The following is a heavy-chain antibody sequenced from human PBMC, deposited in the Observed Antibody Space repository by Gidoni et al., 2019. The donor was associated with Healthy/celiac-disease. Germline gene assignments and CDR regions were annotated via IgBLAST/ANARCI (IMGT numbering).Heavy chain of an antibody. CDR1: GGSISSSSYY. D-gene: IGHD3-3*01. Sequence: QLQLQESGPGLVKPSETLSLTCTVSGGSISSSSYYWGWIRQPPGKGLECIGSIYYRGSTYSNPSHKSRVTISVDTSKNQFSLKLSSVTAADTAVYYCARQEVLRFLEWANFDYWGQGTLVTVSS. V-gene: IGHV4-39*01. CDR3: ARQEVLRFLEWANFDY. J-gene: IGHJ4*02. CDR2: IYYRGST.